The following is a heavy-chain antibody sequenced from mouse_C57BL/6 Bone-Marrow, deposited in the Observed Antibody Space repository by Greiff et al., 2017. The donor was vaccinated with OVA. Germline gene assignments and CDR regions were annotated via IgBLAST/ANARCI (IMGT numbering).Heavy chain of an antibody. D-gene: IGHD1-1*01. CDR3: ARRHITTVVEDYAMDY. Sequence: DVHLVESGGDLVKPGGSLKLSCAASGFTFSSYGMSWVRQTPDKRLEWVATISSGGSYTYYPDSVKGRFTISRDNAKNTLYLQMSSLKSEDTAMYYCARRHITTVVEDYAMDYWGQGTSVTVSS. J-gene: IGHJ4*01. CDR2: ISSGGSYT. V-gene: IGHV5-6*01. CDR1: GFTFSSYG.